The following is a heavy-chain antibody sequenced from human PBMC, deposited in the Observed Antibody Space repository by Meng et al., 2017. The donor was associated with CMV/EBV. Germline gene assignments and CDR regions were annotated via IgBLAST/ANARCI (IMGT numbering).Heavy chain of an antibody. V-gene: IGHV3-30-3*01. J-gene: IGHJ4*02. CDR2: ISSNGSDR. CDR1: GFTFSPYG. Sequence: GESLKISCAASGFTFSPYGLHWVRQAPGKGLEWMAIISSNGSDRYYADSVRGRFTISRDNSKNTLYLQMNSLRPEDTAVYFCARKHSKCGGIDYWGQGTLVTVSS. CDR3: ARKHSKCGGIDY. D-gene: IGHD2/OR15-2a*01.